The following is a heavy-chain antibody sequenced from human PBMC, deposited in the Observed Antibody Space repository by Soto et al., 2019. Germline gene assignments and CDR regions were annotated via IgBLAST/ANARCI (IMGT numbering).Heavy chain of an antibody. V-gene: IGHV2-5*02. D-gene: IGHD4-17*01. CDR3: AHRQRTVYFDY. J-gene: IGHJ4*02. CDR2: IYWDDDK. CDR1: GFSLSTSGVG. Sequence: QITLKESGPTLVKPTQTLTLTCTFSGFSLSTSGVGVGWIRQPPGKALEWLALIYWDDDKRYSPSLKSRLTIPEDTSKNQVVLTMTNMAPVDTATYYCAHRQRTVYFDYWGQGTLVTVSS.